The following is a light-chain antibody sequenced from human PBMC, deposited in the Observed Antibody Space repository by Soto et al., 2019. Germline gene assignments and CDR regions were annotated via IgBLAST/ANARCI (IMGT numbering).Light chain of an antibody. J-gene: IGLJ2*01. CDR2: STS. CDR1: TGSVTSGYY. Sequence: QLVLTQPPSVSRAPGGTVTLTCASSTGSVTSGYYPNWFQQKPGQAPRALIYSTSNKHSWTPARFSGSLLGGKAALTLSGVRPEDEAEYYCLLYYGGVQLVFGGGTKLTVL. V-gene: IGLV7-43*01. CDR3: LLYYGGVQLV.